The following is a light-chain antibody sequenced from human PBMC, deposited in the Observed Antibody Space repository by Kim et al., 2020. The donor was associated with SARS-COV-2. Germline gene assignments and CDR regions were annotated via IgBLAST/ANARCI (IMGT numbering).Light chain of an antibody. J-gene: IGLJ7*01. CDR2: GKN. CDR1: SLRSYY. V-gene: IGLV3-19*01. Sequence: SSELTQDPAVSVALGQTVRITCQGDSLRSYYASWYQQKPGQAPVLVIYGKNNRPSGIPDRFSGSSSGNIASLTITGAQAEDEADYYCNSRDSSGNHAVFGGGTQLTVL. CDR3: NSRDSSGNHAV.